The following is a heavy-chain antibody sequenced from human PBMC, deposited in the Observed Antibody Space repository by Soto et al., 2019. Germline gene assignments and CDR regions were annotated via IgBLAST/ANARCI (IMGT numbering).Heavy chain of an antibody. D-gene: IGHD3-10*01. J-gene: IGHJ6*02. Sequence: GSLRLSCAASGFTFSNAWMSWVRQAPGKGLEWVGRIKSKTDGGTTDYAAPVKGRFTISRDDSKNTLYLQMNSLKTEDTAVYYCTTVGNYYGSGRYYGMDVWGQGTTVTV. CDR3: TTVGNYYGSGRYYGMDV. V-gene: IGHV3-15*01. CDR2: IKSKTDGGTT. CDR1: GFTFSNAW.